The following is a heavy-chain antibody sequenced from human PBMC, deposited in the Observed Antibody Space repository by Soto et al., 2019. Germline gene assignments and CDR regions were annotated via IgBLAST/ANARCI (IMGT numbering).Heavy chain of an antibody. Sequence: QVQVVQSGDEVKKPGASVKVSCKASGYTFTIYGFSWVRQAPGQGLEWMGWISGYNGNTKYAEKFQGRVTMTTDTSXXTAHMELRSLRSDDTAVYYCAREGQAPYYYYGMDVWGQGTAVTVSS. CDR3: AREGQAPYYYYGMDV. CDR2: ISGYNGNT. CDR1: GYTFTIYG. J-gene: IGHJ6*02. V-gene: IGHV1-18*01.